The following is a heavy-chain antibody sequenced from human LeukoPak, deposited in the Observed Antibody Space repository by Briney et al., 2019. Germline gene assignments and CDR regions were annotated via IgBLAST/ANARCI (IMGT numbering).Heavy chain of an antibody. Sequence: SETLSLTCAVYGRSFSDYYWSWLRQPPGKGLEWIGEINQGGRTNYSPSLKSRVTISLDTSKNQFSLKLSSVTAADTAVYYCARVRGAARPAARTYFYYGMDVWGQGTTVTVSS. CDR1: GRSFSDYY. V-gene: IGHV4-34*01. CDR3: ARVRGAARPAARTYFYYGMDV. CDR2: INQGGRT. D-gene: IGHD6-6*01. J-gene: IGHJ6*02.